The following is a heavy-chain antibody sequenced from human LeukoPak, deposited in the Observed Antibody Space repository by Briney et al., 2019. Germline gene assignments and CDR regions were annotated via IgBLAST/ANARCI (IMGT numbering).Heavy chain of an antibody. Sequence: ASVKVSCKASGYTFTSYDINWVRQATGQGLEWMGWMNPNSGNTGYAQKFQGRVTMTRNTSTSTAYMELSSLRSEDTAVYYCARGLFSRDGYNFDYWGQGTLVTVSS. CDR1: GYTFTSYD. CDR3: ARGLFSRDGYNFDY. CDR2: MNPNSGNT. D-gene: IGHD5-24*01. V-gene: IGHV1-8*01. J-gene: IGHJ4*02.